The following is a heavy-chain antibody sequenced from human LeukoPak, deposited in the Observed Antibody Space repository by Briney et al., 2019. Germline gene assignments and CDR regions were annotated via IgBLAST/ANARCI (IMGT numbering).Heavy chain of an antibody. CDR2: INPSGGST. D-gene: IGHD2-2*02. J-gene: IGHJ4*02. V-gene: IGHV1-46*01. CDR3: ARSYTSRQWLDY. CDR1: GGTFSSYA. Sequence: ASVKVSCKASGGTFSSYAISWVRQAPGQWLEWMGIINPSGGSTSYAQKFQGRVTMTRDTSTSTVYMELSSLRSEDTAVYYCARSYTSRQWLDYWGQGTLVTVSS.